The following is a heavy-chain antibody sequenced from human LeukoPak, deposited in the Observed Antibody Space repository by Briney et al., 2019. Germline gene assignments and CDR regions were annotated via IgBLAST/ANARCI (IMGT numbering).Heavy chain of an antibody. CDR3: ARSGYSSSWYEKTLINFDY. D-gene: IGHD6-13*01. CDR2: IYTSGST. J-gene: IGHJ4*02. CDR1: GGSISSGSYY. Sequence: SQTLSLTCTVSGGSISSGSYYWSWIRQPAGKGLEWIGRIYTSGSTNYNPSLKSRVTISVDTSKNQFSLKLSSVTAADTAVYYCARSGYSSSWYEKTLINFDYWGQGTLVTVSS. V-gene: IGHV4-61*02.